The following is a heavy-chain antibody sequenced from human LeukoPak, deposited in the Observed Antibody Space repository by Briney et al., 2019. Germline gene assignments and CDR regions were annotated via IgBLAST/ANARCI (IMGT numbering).Heavy chain of an antibody. Sequence: GRSLRLSCAASGFTFSSYGMHWVRQAPGKGLEWVAVIWYDGSNKYYADSVKGRFTISRDNSKNTLYLQMNSLRAEDTAVYYCARGDIVVVPAARIYYYYGMDVWGKGTTVTVSS. D-gene: IGHD2-2*01. J-gene: IGHJ6*04. CDR1: GFTFSSYG. CDR2: IWYDGSNK. V-gene: IGHV3-33*01. CDR3: ARGDIVVVPAARIYYYYGMDV.